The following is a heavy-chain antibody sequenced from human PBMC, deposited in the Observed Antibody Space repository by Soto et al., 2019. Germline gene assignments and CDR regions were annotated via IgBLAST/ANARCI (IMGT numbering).Heavy chain of an antibody. J-gene: IGHJ5*02. CDR2: INPSGGST. D-gene: IGHD2-15*01. Sequence: QVQLVQSGAEVKKPGASVKVSCNASGYSFTSYYMHWVRQDPGQGLEWMGIINPSGGSTSYAQKFQGRVTMTRDTSSSTVYMELSSLRSEDTAVYYCARDGCSGGICSWFDPWGQGTLVTVSS. V-gene: IGHV1-46*01. CDR1: GYSFTSYY. CDR3: ARDGCSGGICSWFDP.